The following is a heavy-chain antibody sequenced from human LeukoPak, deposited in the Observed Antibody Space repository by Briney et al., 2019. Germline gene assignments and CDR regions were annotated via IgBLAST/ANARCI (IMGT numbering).Heavy chain of an antibody. CDR3: AKNGRPNLEWAVAFDY. Sequence: PGGSLRLSCAASGFTFSSYGMHWVRQAPGKGLEWVGFIRYDGSNKYYADSVKGRFTISRDNSKNTLYLQMNSLRAEDTAVYYCAKNGRPNLEWAVAFDYWGQGTLVTVSS. D-gene: IGHD3-3*01. V-gene: IGHV3-30*02. J-gene: IGHJ4*02. CDR2: IRYDGSNK. CDR1: GFTFSSYG.